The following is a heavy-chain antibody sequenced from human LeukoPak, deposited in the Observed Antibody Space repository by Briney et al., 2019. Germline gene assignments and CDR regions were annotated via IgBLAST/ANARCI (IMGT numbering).Heavy chain of an antibody. J-gene: IGHJ3*01. CDR1: GYTFTSYY. D-gene: IGHD2-2*01. Sequence: ASVKVSCKASGYTFTSYYMHWVRQAPGQGLEWMGRISAYSGNTEYAQKFKGRLIMTTDTSTSTAYMELRGLRSDDTAVYYRARDWGLTVEPTAPADVWGQGTVVTVSS. CDR2: ISAYSGNT. V-gene: IGHV1-18*04. CDR3: ARDWGLTVEPTAPADV.